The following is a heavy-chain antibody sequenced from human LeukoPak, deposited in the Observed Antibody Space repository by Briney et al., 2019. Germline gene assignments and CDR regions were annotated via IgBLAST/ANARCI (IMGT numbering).Heavy chain of an antibody. Sequence: GGSLRLSCAASGFTFSSYGMHWVRQAPGKGLEWVAVISYDGSNKYYADSVKGRFTISRDNSKNTLYLQMNSLRAEDTAVYYCAKDSEWLSTGHDAFDIWGQGTMVTVSS. V-gene: IGHV3-30*18. J-gene: IGHJ3*02. CDR2: ISYDGSNK. D-gene: IGHD6-19*01. CDR1: GFTFSSYG. CDR3: AKDSEWLSTGHDAFDI.